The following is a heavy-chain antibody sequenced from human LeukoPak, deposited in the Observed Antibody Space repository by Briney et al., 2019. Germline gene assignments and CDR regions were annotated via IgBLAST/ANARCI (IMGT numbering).Heavy chain of an antibody. D-gene: IGHD2-21*01. V-gene: IGHV3-30*04. CDR3: ARDRLGEPREYYFDY. CDR2: ISYDGSNK. Sequence: PGGSLRLSCAAPGFTFSSYAMHWVRQAPGKGLEWVAVISYDGSNKYYADSVKGRFTISRDNSKNTLYLQMNSLRAEDTAVYYCARDRLGEPREYYFDYWGQGTLVTVSS. CDR1: GFTFSSYA. J-gene: IGHJ4*02.